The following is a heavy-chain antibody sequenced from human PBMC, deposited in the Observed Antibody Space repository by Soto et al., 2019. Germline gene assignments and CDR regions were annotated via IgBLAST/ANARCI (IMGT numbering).Heavy chain of an antibody. V-gene: IGHV3-23*01. J-gene: IGHJ4*02. D-gene: IGHD6-13*01. CDR1: TFTFTDYA. CDR3: ATISDRGIAAALDS. Sequence: EVQLLESGGGLVRPGGSLRLSCVASTFTFTDYAMSWVRQAPGEGLEWVSGISGSGGTTYYAESVKGRFSISRDNSKNTLYRHLTNLRVEDTAIYYCATISDRGIAAALDSWGQGTRVTVSS. CDR2: ISGSGGTT.